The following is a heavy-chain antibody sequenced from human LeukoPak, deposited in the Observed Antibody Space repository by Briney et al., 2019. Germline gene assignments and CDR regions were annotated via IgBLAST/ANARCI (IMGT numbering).Heavy chain of an antibody. D-gene: IGHD1-26*01. CDR1: GFTLSSYA. J-gene: IGHJ4*02. CDR3: AKDGRAVGATNFDY. Sequence: GGSLRLSCAASGFTLSSYAMSWVRQAPGKGLEWVSAISGSGGSTYYADSVKGRFTISRDNSKNTLYLQMNSLRAEDTAVYYCAKDGRAVGATNFDYWGQGTLVTVSS. V-gene: IGHV3-23*01. CDR2: ISGSGGST.